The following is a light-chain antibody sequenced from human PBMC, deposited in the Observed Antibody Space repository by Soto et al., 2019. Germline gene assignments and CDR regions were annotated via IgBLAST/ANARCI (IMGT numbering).Light chain of an antibody. CDR3: SSYTSSSTLG. CDR2: RNN. V-gene: IGLV1-47*01. Sequence: QSVLTQPPSASGTPGQRVTISCSGSSSNIGSNYVYWYQQLPGTAPKLLIYRNNQRPSGVPDRFSGSKSGNTASLTISGLQAEDEADYYCSSYTSSSTLGFGGGTKLTVL. CDR1: SSNIGSNY. J-gene: IGLJ2*01.